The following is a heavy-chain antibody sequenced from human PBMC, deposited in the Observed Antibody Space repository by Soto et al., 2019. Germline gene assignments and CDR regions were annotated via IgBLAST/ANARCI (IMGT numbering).Heavy chain of an antibody. CDR2: INPNSGGT. Sequence: QVQLVQSGAEVKKPGASVKVSCKASGYTFTGYYMHWVRQAPGQGLEWMGWINPNSGGTNYAQNFQGWVTMTRDTSISTAYMELSRLRSDDTAVYYCARGRRQGTPSSSWFDPWGQGTLVTVSS. CDR1: GYTFTGYY. D-gene: IGHD6-6*01. CDR3: ARGRRQGTPSSSWFDP. V-gene: IGHV1-2*04. J-gene: IGHJ5*02.